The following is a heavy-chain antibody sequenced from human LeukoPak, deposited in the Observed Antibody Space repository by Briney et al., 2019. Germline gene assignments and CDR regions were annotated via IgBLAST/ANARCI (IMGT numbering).Heavy chain of an antibody. V-gene: IGHV4-59*01. Sequence: SETLSLTCTVSGDSISSYYWSWIRQPPGKGLEWIGYIYYSGSTNYNPSLKSRVTISVDTSKNQFSLKLSSVTAADTAVYYCARVGSYCFEYWGQGTLVTVSS. J-gene: IGHJ4*02. CDR3: ARVGSYCFEY. CDR1: GDSISSYY. D-gene: IGHD3-10*01. CDR2: IYYSGST.